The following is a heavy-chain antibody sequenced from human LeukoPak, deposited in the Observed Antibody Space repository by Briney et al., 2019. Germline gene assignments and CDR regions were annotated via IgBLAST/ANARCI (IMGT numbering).Heavy chain of an antibody. CDR1: GYTFTSYG. D-gene: IGHD6-19*01. Sequence: ASVKVSCKASGYTFTSYGISWVRQAPGQGLEWMGWISAYNGNTNYAQKLQGRVTMTTDTSTSTAYKELRSLRSDDTAVYYCARVRSGLTIDYWGQGTLVTVSS. CDR2: ISAYNGNT. V-gene: IGHV1-18*01. CDR3: ARVRSGLTIDY. J-gene: IGHJ4*02.